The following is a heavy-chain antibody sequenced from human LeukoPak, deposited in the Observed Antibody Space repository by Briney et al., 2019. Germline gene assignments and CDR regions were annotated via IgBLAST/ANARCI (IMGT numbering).Heavy chain of an antibody. CDR2: INNQSGCT. D-gene: IGHD3-9*01. CDR1: GYTFSGDY. CDR3: ARADHILTNNDSFDY. V-gene: IGHV1-2*06. J-gene: IGHJ4*02. Sequence: VSSKASGYTFSGDYMRAGRATPGGRVGWVGRINNQSGCTNYAQKLQGRVTMTSDTSINKAYMELSRLRSDDTAVYYCARADHILTNNDSFDYWGQGTMVTVSS.